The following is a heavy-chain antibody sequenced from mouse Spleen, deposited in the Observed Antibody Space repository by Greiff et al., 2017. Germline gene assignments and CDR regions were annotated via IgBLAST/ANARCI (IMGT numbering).Heavy chain of an antibody. J-gene: IGHJ2*01. D-gene: IGHD2-1*01. Sequence: VQLKESGPGLVKPSQSLSLTCSVTGYSITSGYYWNWIRQFPGNKLEWMGYISYDGSNNYNPSLKNRISITRDTSKNQFFLKLNSVTTEDTATYYCARDHYGNSHFDYWGQGTTLTVSS. V-gene: IGHV3-6*01. CDR1: GYSITSGYY. CDR3: ARDHYGNSHFDY. CDR2: ISYDGSN.